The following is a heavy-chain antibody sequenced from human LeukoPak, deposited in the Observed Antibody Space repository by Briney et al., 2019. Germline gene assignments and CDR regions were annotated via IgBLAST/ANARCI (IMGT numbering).Heavy chain of an antibody. V-gene: IGHV3-11*01. D-gene: IGHD3-22*01. CDR2: ISSSGSTI. J-gene: IGHJ2*01. Sequence: GGSLKLSCAASGFTFSDYYMSWIRQAPGKGLEWVSYISSSGSTIYYADSVKGRFTISRDNAENSLYLQMNSLRAEDTAVYYCAREGYYDSSGPPYFDLWGRGTLVTVSS. CDR1: GFTFSDYY. CDR3: AREGYYDSSGPPYFDL.